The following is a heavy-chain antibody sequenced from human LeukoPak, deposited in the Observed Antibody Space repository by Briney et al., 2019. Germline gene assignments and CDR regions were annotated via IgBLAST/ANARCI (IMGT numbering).Heavy chain of an antibody. Sequence: GGSLRLSCAASGFTFSSYSMNWVRQAPGKGLEWVSSINHHSGFIYYADSVKGRFTISRDNAQSSLYLEMNSLRAEDTAVYYCARDHRYKKPSLAYRRFGLWGPGTLVTVSS. J-gene: IGHJ4*02. CDR1: GFTFSSYS. D-gene: IGHD2-2*02. CDR3: ARDHRYKKPSLAYRRFGL. V-gene: IGHV3-21*01. CDR2: INHHSGFI.